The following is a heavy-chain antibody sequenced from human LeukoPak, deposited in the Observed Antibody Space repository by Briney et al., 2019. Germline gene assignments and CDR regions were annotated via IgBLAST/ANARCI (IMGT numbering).Heavy chain of an antibody. CDR2: IYHSGST. CDR3: ARAGWLGQLDY. CDR1: GGSISSSNYY. J-gene: IGHJ4*02. Sequence: TLSLTCTVSGGSISSSNYYWSWIRQPPGKGLEWIGYIYHSGSTYYNPSLKSRVTISVDRSKNQFSLKLSSVTAADTAVYYCARAGWLGQLDYWGQGTLVTVSS. V-gene: IGHV4-30-2*01. D-gene: IGHD5-12*01.